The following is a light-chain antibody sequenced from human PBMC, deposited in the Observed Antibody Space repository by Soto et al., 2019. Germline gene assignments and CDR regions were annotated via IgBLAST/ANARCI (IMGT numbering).Light chain of an antibody. CDR2: WAS. Sequence: DIVMTQSPDSLAVSLGERATINCKSSQSVLFSSNNKNYLAWYQQKPGQPPKLLIYWASTRESGVPDRFSGSGSETDFTLTISSLQAEDVAVYYCQQYYSTPPGFTFGPGTKVDIK. CDR3: QQYYSTPPGFT. V-gene: IGKV4-1*01. CDR1: QSVLFSSNNKNY. J-gene: IGKJ3*01.